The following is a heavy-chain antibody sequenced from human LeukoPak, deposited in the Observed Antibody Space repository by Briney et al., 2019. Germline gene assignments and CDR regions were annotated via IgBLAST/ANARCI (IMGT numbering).Heavy chain of an antibody. V-gene: IGHV3-74*01. Sequence: GGSLRLSCAASGFTFSSYWMHWVRQAPGKGLVWVSRINSDGSSTSYADSVKGRFTISRDNAKNTLYLQMNSLRAEDTAVYYCAREVIVVVPAAINWFHPWGQGTLVTVSS. CDR2: INSDGSST. J-gene: IGHJ5*02. CDR1: GFTFSSYW. D-gene: IGHD2-2*01. CDR3: AREVIVVVPAAINWFHP.